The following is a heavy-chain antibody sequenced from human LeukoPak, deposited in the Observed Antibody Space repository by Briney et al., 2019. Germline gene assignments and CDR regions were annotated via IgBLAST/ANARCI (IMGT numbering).Heavy chain of an antibody. CDR3: ARSNMVRGVRALEY. D-gene: IGHD3-10*01. J-gene: IGHJ4*02. V-gene: IGHV4-34*01. CDR1: GGSFSGYY. CDR2: INNSGST. Sequence: SETLSLTCAVYGGSFSGYYWSWIRQPPGKGLEWIGEINNSGSTNYNPSLKSRVTISVDTSKKQFSLKLSSVTAADTAVYYCARSNMVRGVRALEYWGEGTLVTVSS.